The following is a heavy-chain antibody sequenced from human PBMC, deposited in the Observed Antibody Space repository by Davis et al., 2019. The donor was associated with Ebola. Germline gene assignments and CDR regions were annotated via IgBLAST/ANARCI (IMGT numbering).Heavy chain of an antibody. CDR2: INGDGSTT. V-gene: IGHV3-74*01. Sequence: GESLKISCAASGFSVSTNFMNWVRQAPGKGPVWVSRINGDGSTTNYADSVRGRFTISRDNSKNTLYLQMNSLRAEDTAVYYCAKGGSCSGGSCYSWYYYYYMDVWGKGTTVTVSS. J-gene: IGHJ6*03. D-gene: IGHD2-15*01. CDR1: GFSVSTNF. CDR3: AKGGSCSGGSCYSWYYYYYMDV.